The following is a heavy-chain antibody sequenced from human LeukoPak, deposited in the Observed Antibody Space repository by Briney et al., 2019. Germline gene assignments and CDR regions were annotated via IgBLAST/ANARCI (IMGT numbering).Heavy chain of an antibody. D-gene: IGHD3-22*01. J-gene: IGHJ1*01. V-gene: IGHV4-34*01. CDR1: GGSFSGYY. Sequence: SETLSLTCAVYGGSFSGYYWSWIRQPPGKGLEWIGEINHSGSTNYNPSLKSRVTISVDTSKNQFSLKLSSVTAADTAVYYCARLSYYDSSGYYWLEYFQHWGQGTLVTVSS. CDR3: ARLSYYDSSGYYWLEYFQH. CDR2: INHSGST.